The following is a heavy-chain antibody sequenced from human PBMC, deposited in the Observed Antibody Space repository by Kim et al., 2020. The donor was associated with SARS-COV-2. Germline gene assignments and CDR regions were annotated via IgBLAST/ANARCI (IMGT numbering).Heavy chain of an antibody. J-gene: IGHJ4*02. CDR1: GGSISSGGYS. V-gene: IGHV4-31*03. Sequence: SETLSLTCTVSGGSISSGGYSFSWIRQHPGNALEWIWYIYYIGSTYYNPSLKSRVTISVDTSKNHFSLKLSSVTAADTAGYYCARGGELRRECWGQGTLVTVSS. CDR2: IYYIGST. CDR3: ARGGELRREC. D-gene: IGHD1-7*01.